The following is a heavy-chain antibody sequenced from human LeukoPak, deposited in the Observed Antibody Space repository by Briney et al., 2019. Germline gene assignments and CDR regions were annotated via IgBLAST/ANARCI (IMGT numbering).Heavy chain of an antibody. Sequence: EASVKVSCKASGYTFTSYGISWVRQAPGQGLEWMGWISAYNGNTNYAQKLQGRVTMTTDTSTSTAYMELRSLRSDDTAVYYCARVPSSSYDSSGAMYFDYWGQGTLVTVSS. J-gene: IGHJ4*02. CDR2: ISAYNGNT. V-gene: IGHV1-18*01. D-gene: IGHD3-22*01. CDR3: ARVPSSSYDSSGAMYFDY. CDR1: GYTFTSYG.